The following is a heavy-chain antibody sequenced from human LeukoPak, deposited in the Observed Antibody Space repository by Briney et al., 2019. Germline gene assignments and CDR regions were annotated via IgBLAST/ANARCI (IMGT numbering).Heavy chain of an antibody. CDR1: GGSITSGGYY. J-gene: IGHJ5*02. V-gene: IGHV4-31*03. CDR3: ASAPIWFGELPYWFDP. D-gene: IGHD3-10*01. CDR2: IYYSGST. Sequence: SETLSLTCTVSGGSITSGGYYWSWIRQHPGQGLEWIGYIYYSGSTYYNPSLKSRTTISVDTSNNHFSLKLSSVTAADTAVYYCASAPIWFGELPYWFDPWGQGTLVTVSS.